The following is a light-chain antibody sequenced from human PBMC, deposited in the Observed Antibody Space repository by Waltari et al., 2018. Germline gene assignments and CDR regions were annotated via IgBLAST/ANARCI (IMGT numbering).Light chain of an antibody. CDR2: DVS. J-gene: IGLJ2*01. CDR3: SSYSRTSTLVV. Sequence: QSALTQPASVSGSPGQSITFSCPGDSSDVGRYNYVSWYQQQPGKAPRLMIYDVSIRPSGVSNRFSGSKSGNTASLTISGLQAEDEADYYCSSYSRTSTLVVFGGGTKLAVL. V-gene: IGLV2-14*03. CDR1: SSDVGRYNY.